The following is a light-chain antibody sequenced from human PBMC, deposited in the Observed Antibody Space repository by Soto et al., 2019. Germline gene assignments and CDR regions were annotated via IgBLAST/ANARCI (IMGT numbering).Light chain of an antibody. CDR3: QQVNSFPST. V-gene: IGKV1-9*01. CDR1: QGISSY. CDR2: AAS. J-gene: IGKJ5*01. Sequence: IQLTQSPSSLSASVGDRVTITCRASQGISSYLAWYQQKPGKAPKLLIYAASTLQTGVPSRFSGGGSGTDFTLTLSSLQPEHFATYYCQQVNSFPSTFXQGTRTEIK.